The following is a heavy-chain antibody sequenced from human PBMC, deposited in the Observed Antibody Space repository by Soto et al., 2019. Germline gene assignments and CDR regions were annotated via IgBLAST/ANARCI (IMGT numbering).Heavy chain of an antibody. CDR3: ARYNSSAIDY. CDR1: GTSSSSYY. D-gene: IGHD1-1*01. V-gene: IGHV4-59*01. CDR2: IHYRVTT. Sequence: ETLSLACTVSGTSSSSYYWSWIRQPPGEVRGWVANIHYRVTTNYNPSLATRVTLSVATSKNQFSLKTTFVTAADRARYLCARYNSSAIDYWGRGTLVTVSS. J-gene: IGHJ4*02.